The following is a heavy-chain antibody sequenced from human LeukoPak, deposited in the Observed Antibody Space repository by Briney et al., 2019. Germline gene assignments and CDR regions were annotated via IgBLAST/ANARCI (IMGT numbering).Heavy chain of an antibody. D-gene: IGHD4-17*01. Sequence: GGSLRLSCVASGFTFSSYWMTWVRQAPGKGLEWVANIRQDGSDKYYADSVKGRFTISRDNAKNSLYLQMNSLRAEDTAVYYCARTTHDSGGYWGQGTLVTVSS. CDR3: ARTTHDSGGY. CDR1: GFTFSSYW. J-gene: IGHJ4*02. CDR2: IRQDGSDK. V-gene: IGHV3-7*04.